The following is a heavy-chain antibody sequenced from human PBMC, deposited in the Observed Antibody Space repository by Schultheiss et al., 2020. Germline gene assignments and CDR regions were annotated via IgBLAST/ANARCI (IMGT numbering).Heavy chain of an antibody. CDR1: GSTFTSYD. CDR2: MNPNSGNT. Sequence: ASVKVSCKASGSTFTSYDINWVRQATGQGLEWMGWMNPNSGNTGYAQKFQGRVTMTRNTSISTAYMELSSLRSEDTAVYYCAREYGDWDQGDYYYYMDVWGKGTTVTVSS. D-gene: IGHD4-17*01. CDR3: AREYGDWDQGDYYYYMDV. J-gene: IGHJ6*03. V-gene: IGHV1-8*01.